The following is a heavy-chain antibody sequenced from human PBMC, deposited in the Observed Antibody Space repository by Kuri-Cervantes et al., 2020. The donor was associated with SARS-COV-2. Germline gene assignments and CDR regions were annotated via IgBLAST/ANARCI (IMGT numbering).Heavy chain of an antibody. J-gene: IGHJ4*02. CDR2: IYYSGST. CDR3: ARGPELGHSFDY. CDR1: GGSISSGDYY. V-gene: IGHV4-30-4*08. Sequence: SCTVSGGSISSGDYYWSWIRQPPGKGLEWIGYIYYSGSTYYNPSLKSRVTISVDTSKNQFSLKLSSATAADTAVYYCARGPELGHSFDYWGQGTLVTVSS. D-gene: IGHD7-27*01.